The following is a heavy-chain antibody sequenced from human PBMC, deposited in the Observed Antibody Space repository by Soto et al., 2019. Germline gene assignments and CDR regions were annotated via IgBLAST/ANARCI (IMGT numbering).Heavy chain of an antibody. CDR3: AKDLFIGDILTGYYSHYYFYVMAF. V-gene: IGHV3-53*01. CDR1: GFIVSSKY. CDR2: IQSGGST. D-gene: IGHD3-9*01. J-gene: IGHJ6*02. Sequence: PGGSLRLSCAASGFIVSSKYMSWVRQAPGKGLEWVSLIQSGGSTYYADSLKVRFTISRDNSKNTLYLQMNSRRAEDTAVYYCAKDLFIGDILTGYYSHYYFYVMAFWGRGTTVPVSS.